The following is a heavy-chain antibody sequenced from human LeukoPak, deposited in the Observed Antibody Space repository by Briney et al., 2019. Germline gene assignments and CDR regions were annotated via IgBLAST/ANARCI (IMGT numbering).Heavy chain of an antibody. CDR1: GFTFSSYG. D-gene: IGHD3-10*01. Sequence: GRSLRLSCAASGFTFSSYGMHWVRQAPGKGLEWVAVMWYDESNKYYTDSVKGRFTISRDSSKNTLYLQMNSLRAEDTAVYYCARDRSAGDPYNYYGMDVWGQGTTVTVSS. CDR3: ARDRSAGDPYNYYGMDV. V-gene: IGHV3-33*08. CDR2: MWYDESNK. J-gene: IGHJ6*02.